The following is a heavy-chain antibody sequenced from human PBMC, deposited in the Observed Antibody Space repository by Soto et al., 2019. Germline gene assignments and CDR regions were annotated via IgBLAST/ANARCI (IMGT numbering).Heavy chain of an antibody. V-gene: IGHV3-72*01. CDR1: GFTFSDHY. Sequence: EVQLVESGGGLVQPGGSLRLSCAASGFTFSDHYMDWVRQAPGKGLEWVGRSKNKADSYTTEYAASVKGRFTISRDGSNISLFLQMNSLKPEDTAVYYCTVWGSGNDFGAAWGQGILVTVSS. CDR3: TVWGSGNDFGAA. D-gene: IGHD3-10*01. J-gene: IGHJ4*02. CDR2: SKNKADSYTT.